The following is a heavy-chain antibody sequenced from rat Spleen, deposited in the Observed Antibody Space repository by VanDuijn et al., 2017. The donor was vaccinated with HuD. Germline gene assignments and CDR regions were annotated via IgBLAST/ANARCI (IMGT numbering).Heavy chain of an antibody. CDR2: ISSGGGGT. CDR3: ARSSYSAGSWRPFAY. J-gene: IGHJ3*01. D-gene: IGHD5-1*01. V-gene: IGHV5-25*01. CDR1: GFTFSSFP. Sequence: EVQLVESGGGLVQPRRSLKLSCAASGFTFSSFPMAWVRQAPEKGLEWVASISSGGGGTYYADSVKGRFIISRDNAKSTLYLAMDSLRSEDTATYFCARSSYSAGSWRPFAYWGPGTLVTVSS.